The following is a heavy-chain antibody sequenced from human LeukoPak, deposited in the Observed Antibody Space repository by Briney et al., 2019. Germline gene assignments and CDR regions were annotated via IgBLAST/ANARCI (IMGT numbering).Heavy chain of an antibody. Sequence: PSETLSLTCAVYGGSFSGYYWSWIRQPPGKGLEWIGYIYYSGSTNYNPSLKGRVTISVDTSKNQFSLKLSSVTVTDTAFYYCARFIAAAGTDAFDIWGQGTMVTVSS. CDR2: IYYSGST. D-gene: IGHD6-13*01. J-gene: IGHJ3*02. V-gene: IGHV4-59*08. CDR1: GGSFSGYY. CDR3: ARFIAAAGTDAFDI.